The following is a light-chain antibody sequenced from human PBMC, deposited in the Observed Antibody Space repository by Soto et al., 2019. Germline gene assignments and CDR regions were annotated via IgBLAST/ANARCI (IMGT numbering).Light chain of an antibody. Sequence: EIVMTQSPATLSVSPGERATLSCRASQSVSSKLAWYQQKPGQGPRLLIYDASSRTTGIPARFSGSASGTEFTLTISSLQSEDFAVYYCQQYNDWPLTFGGGTKVEIK. V-gene: IGKV3-15*01. J-gene: IGKJ4*01. CDR2: DAS. CDR3: QQYNDWPLT. CDR1: QSVSSK.